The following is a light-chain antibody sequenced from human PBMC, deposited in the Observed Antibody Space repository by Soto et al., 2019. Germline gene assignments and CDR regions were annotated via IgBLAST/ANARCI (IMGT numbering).Light chain of an antibody. J-gene: IGLJ3*02. CDR3: CSYAGGSWV. V-gene: IGLV2-11*01. Sequence: QSALTQPRSLYGAPGQSVTISCTGTSSDIGAFNYVSWYQHHSGKAPNLIIYDVTKRPSGVPDRFSGSKSGNTASLIISGLQAEFEADYYCCSYAGGSWVFGGGTKLTVL. CDR1: SSDIGAFNY. CDR2: DVT.